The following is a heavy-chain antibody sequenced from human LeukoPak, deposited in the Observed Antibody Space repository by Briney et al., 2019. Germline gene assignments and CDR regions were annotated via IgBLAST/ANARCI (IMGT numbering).Heavy chain of an antibody. V-gene: IGHV4-4*07. CDR3: ARGQIAAAVSYYFDY. CDR2: IYTSGNT. J-gene: IGHJ4*02. D-gene: IGHD6-13*01. CDR1: GGSISSYY. Sequence: SETLSLTCTVSGGSISSYYWSWVRQPAGKGLEWIGRIYTSGNTNYNPSLKGRVTMSVDTSKNQFSLNLSSVTAADTAVYYCARGQIAAAVSYYFDYWGQGTLVTVSS.